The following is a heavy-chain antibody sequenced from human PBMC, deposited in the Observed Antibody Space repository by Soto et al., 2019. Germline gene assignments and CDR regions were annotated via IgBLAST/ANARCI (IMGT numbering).Heavy chain of an antibody. V-gene: IGHV5-51*01. Sequence: PGESLKISCKGSGYSFSRHWIAWVRQMPGKGLEWMGIIHPGDSDTRYSPSFQGQVTISADKSLSAAYLQWSSLRTSDTATYFCARQAVPSIVTPGSDFDYWGQGTQVTVSS. CDR2: IHPGDSDT. J-gene: IGHJ4*02. CDR3: ARQAVPSIVTPGSDFDY. CDR1: GYSFSRHW. D-gene: IGHD3-22*01.